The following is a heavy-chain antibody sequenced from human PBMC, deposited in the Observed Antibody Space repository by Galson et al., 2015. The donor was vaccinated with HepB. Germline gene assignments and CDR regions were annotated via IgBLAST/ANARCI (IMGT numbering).Heavy chain of an antibody. D-gene: IGHD3-10*01. Sequence: SVKVSCKASGYTFTGYYMHWVRQAPGQGLEWMGWINPNSGGTNYAQKFQGWVTMTRDTSISTAYMELSRLRSDDTAVYYCARGRTGFGELLPDYWGQGTLVTVSS. V-gene: IGHV1-2*04. CDR1: GYTFTGYY. CDR3: ARGRTGFGELLPDY. CDR2: INPNSGGT. J-gene: IGHJ4*02.